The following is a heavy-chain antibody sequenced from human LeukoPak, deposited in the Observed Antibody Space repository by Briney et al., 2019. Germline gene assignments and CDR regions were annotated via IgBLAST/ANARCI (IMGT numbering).Heavy chain of an antibody. V-gene: IGHV3-21*01. CDR1: GFTVSSNY. Sequence: GGSLRLSCAASGFTVSSNYMNWVRQAPGKGLEWVSSISSSSSYIYYADSVKGRFTISRDNAKNSLYLQMNSLRAEDTAVYYCAGAYYVGYSYGRNHYWYFDLWGRGTLVTVSS. J-gene: IGHJ2*01. CDR2: ISSSSSYI. D-gene: IGHD5-18*01. CDR3: AGAYYVGYSYGRNHYWYFDL.